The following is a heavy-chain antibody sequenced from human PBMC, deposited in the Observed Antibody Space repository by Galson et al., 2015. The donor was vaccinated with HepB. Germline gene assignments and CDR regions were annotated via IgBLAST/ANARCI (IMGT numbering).Heavy chain of an antibody. J-gene: IGHJ4*02. V-gene: IGHV1-18*04. Sequence: SVKVSCKASGYTFISYGIRWVRQAPGQGLEWMGWISGYNDNRNYAQKFKGRITMTTDTSTSTTYMELRSLRPDDTAVYYCARARYSTSPPEYWDQGTLVTVPS. D-gene: IGHD1-26*01. CDR1: GYTFISYG. CDR3: ARARYSTSPPEY. CDR2: ISGYNDNR.